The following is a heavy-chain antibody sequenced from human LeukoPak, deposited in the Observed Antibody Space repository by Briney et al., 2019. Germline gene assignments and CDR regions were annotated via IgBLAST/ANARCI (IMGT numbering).Heavy chain of an antibody. CDR2: ISYEGGTQ. J-gene: IGHJ4*02. D-gene: IGHD3-22*01. V-gene: IGHV3-30*03. CDR3: ARDYYYDSSGYWDYYFDY. CDR1: GVTLSPYG. Sequence: GGSLRLSCAASGVTLSPYGMHWVRQAPGKGLEWVAVISYEGGTQHYADSVKGRFTISRDNSKNTLYLEMNSLRAEDTAVYYCARDYYYDSSGYWDYYFDYWGQGTLVSVSS.